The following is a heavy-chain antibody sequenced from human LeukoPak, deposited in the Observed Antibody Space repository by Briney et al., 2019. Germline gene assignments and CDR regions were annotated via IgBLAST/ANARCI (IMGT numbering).Heavy chain of an antibody. CDR1: GGSISSGSYY. CDR3: ARVPVVVAPYYYYYYGMDV. D-gene: IGHD2-15*01. V-gene: IGHV4-39*07. J-gene: IGHJ6*02. CDR2: IYYSGST. Sequence: SQTLSLTCTVSGGSISSGSYYWGWIRQPPGKGLEWIGSIYYSGSTYYNPSLKSRVTISVDTSKNQFSLKLSSVTAADTAVYYCARVPVVVAPYYYYYYGMDVWGQGTTVTVSS.